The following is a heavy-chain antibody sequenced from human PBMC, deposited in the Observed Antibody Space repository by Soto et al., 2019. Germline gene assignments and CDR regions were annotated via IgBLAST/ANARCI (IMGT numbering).Heavy chain of an antibody. CDR3: ARGGRYDSSGYYIDAFDI. V-gene: IGHV4-59*01. D-gene: IGHD3-22*01. CDR1: GGSISSYY. Sequence: SETLSLTCTVSGGSISSYYWSWIRQPPGKGLEWIGYIYYSGRTNYNPSLKSRVTISVDTSKNQFSLKLSSVTAADTAVYYCARGGRYDSSGYYIDAFDIWGQGTMVTVSS. J-gene: IGHJ3*02. CDR2: IYYSGRT.